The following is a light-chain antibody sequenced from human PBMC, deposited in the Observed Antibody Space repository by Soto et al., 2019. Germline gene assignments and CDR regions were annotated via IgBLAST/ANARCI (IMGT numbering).Light chain of an antibody. CDR3: CTYAGGSTYV. V-gene: IGLV2-23*02. Sequence: QSVLTQPASVSGSPGQSITISCTGTSSDVGSYNLVSWYQEHPGKAPKLMIFEVSKRPSGVSNRFSGSKSGNTASLTISGLQAEDVADYYCCTYAGGSTYVFGTGTKVTVL. J-gene: IGLJ1*01. CDR2: EVS. CDR1: SSDVGSYNL.